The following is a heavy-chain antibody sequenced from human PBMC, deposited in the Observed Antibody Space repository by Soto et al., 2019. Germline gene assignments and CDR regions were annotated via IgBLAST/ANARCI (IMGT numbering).Heavy chain of an antibody. CDR2: IYATGTT. J-gene: IGHJ5*02. D-gene: IGHD1-1*01. Sequence: SETLSLTCTVSGASISGFYWSWIRKSAGKGLEWIGRIYATGTTDYNPSLKIRVMMSVDTSKKQFSLKLRSLTAADTAVYYCVRDGTKTLRDWFDPWGQGISVTVSS. CDR1: GASISGFY. V-gene: IGHV4-4*07. CDR3: VRDGTKTLRDWFDP.